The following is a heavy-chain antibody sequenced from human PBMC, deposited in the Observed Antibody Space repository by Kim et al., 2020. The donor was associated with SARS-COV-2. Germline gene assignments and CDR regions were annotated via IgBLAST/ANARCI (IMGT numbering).Heavy chain of an antibody. CDR3: ARESRVDIVATKHFDY. Sequence: GGSLRLSCAASGFTFSSYSMNWVRQAPGKGLEWVSYISSSSSTIYYADSVKGRFTISRDNAKNSLYLQMNSLRDEDTAVYYCARESRVDIVATKHFDYWGQGTLVTVSS. V-gene: IGHV3-48*02. J-gene: IGHJ4*02. CDR1: GFTFSSYS. CDR2: ISSSSSTI. D-gene: IGHD5-12*01.